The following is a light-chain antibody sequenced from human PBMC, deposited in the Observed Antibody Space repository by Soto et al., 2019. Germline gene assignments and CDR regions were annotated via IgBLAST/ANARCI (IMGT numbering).Light chain of an antibody. Sequence: AIRMTQSPSSLSSSTGDRVTITCRASQGISSYLAWYQQKPGKAPKLLSYAASTLQSGVPSRFRGSGSGTDFTLTISCLKSEDFETYYCQQYYSYPLTFGGGTKVDIK. CDR3: QQYYSYPLT. CDR2: AAS. V-gene: IGKV1-8*01. CDR1: QGISSY. J-gene: IGKJ4*01.